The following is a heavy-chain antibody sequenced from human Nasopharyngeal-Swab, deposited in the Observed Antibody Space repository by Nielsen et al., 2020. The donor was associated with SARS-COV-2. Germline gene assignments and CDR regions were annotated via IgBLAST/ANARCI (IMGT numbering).Heavy chain of an antibody. Sequence: SETLSLTCAVYGGSFSGYYWSWIRQPPGKGLEWIGEINHSGSTNYNPSLKSRVTISVDTSKNQFSLKLSSVTAADTAVYYCARNGYSYVPYYYYYMDVWGKGTTVTVSS. D-gene: IGHD5-18*01. CDR3: ARNGYSYVPYYYYYMDV. J-gene: IGHJ6*03. CDR2: INHSGST. V-gene: IGHV4-34*01. CDR1: GGSFSGYY.